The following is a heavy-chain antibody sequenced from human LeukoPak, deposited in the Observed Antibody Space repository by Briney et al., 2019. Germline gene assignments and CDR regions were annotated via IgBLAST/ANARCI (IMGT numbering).Heavy chain of an antibody. J-gene: IGHJ4*02. V-gene: IGHV4-38-2*02. CDR3: ARVNSGSYLPFDY. CDR2: IYHSGST. D-gene: IGHD1-26*01. CDR1: GYSISSGYY. Sequence: SETLSLTCTVSGYSISSGYYWGWIRQPPGKGLEWIGSIYHSGSTYYNPSLKSRVTISVDTSKNQFSLKLSSVTAADTAVYYCARVNSGSYLPFDYWGQGTLVTVSS.